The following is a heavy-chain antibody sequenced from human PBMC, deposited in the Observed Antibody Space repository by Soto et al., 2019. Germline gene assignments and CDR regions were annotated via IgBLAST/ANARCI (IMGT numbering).Heavy chain of an antibody. D-gene: IGHD2-15*01. CDR3: ALVAGAEYFQH. CDR2: TRNKANSYTT. CDR1: GFTFSDHY. J-gene: IGHJ1*01. V-gene: IGHV3-72*01. Sequence: GGSLRLSCAASGFTFSDHYMDWVRQASGKGLEWVGRTRNKANSYTTEYAASVKGRFTISRDDSKNSLYLQMNSLKTEDTAVYYCALVAGAEYFQHWGQGTLVTVSS.